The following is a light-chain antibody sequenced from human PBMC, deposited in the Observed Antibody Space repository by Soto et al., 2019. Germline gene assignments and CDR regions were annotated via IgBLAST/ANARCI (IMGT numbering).Light chain of an antibody. Sequence: FVLPESTGTLSLSPGERATLSCRASQSVRSYLAWYQQKPGQAPRLLIYGASTRATGFPDRFSGSGSGTDFTLTISRLEPEDSAVYYCQQYGSSPTWTFGQRTKVDIK. CDR1: QSVRSY. CDR3: QQYGSSPTWT. J-gene: IGKJ1*01. V-gene: IGKV3-20*01. CDR2: GAS.